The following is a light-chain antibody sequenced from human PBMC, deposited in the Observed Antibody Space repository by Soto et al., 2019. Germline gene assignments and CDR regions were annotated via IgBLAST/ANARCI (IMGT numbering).Light chain of an antibody. J-gene: IGKJ3*01. V-gene: IGKV3-11*01. CDR1: QSVSSY. CDR2: DAS. CDR3: QQSSNWPCT. Sequence: EIVLTQSPATLSLSPGERATLSCRASQSVSSYLAWYQQKPGQAPRLLIYDASNRATGIPARFSGSGSGTDFTRTISSLEPEDFAVYYCQQSSNWPCTFGPGTKVDIK.